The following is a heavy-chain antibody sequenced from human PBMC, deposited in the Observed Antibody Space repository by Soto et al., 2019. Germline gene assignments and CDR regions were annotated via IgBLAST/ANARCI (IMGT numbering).Heavy chain of an antibody. Sequence: GGSLRLSCAASGFTVSSNYMSWVRQAPGKGLEWVSVIYSGGSTYYADSVKGRFTISRHNSKNTLYLQMNSLRAEDTAVYYGARDLAEPLDYSKDARDLYYYYYMDVWGKGTTVTVSS. CDR3: ARDLAEPLDYSKDARDLYYYYYMDV. J-gene: IGHJ6*03. CDR1: GFTVSSNY. D-gene: IGHD4-4*01. V-gene: IGHV3-53*04. CDR2: IYSGGST.